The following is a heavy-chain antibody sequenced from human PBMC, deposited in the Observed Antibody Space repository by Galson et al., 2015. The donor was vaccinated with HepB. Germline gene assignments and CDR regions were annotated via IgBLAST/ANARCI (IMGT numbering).Heavy chain of an antibody. Sequence: SLRLSCAASAFTFRTYWMAWVRQAPGQGLEWVASIKTDGSERNYVDSVRGRFTISRDNARSLLYLYMNSVRVDDTAVYYCVRVNSYDGSAYRVFDFWGQGALVTVSS. CDR1: AFTFRTYW. J-gene: IGHJ4*02. D-gene: IGHD3-22*01. V-gene: IGHV3-7*03. CDR3: VRVNSYDGSAYRVFDF. CDR2: IKTDGSER.